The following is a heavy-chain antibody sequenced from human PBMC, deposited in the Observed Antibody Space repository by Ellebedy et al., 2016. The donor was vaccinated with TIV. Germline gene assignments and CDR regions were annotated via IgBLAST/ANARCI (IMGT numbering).Heavy chain of an antibody. V-gene: IGHV3-74*01. CDR3: VRDGSYDYGDY. D-gene: IGHD3-16*01. J-gene: IGHJ4*02. Sequence: GESLKISCAASGFTFTSYWMHWVRQAPGKGLVWVSRINSDGSTTNYADSVEGRFTISRDNPKNTVYLQMNSLRVEDTAVYYCVRDGSYDYGDYWGQGTVVTVSS. CDR2: INSDGSTT. CDR1: GFTFTSYW.